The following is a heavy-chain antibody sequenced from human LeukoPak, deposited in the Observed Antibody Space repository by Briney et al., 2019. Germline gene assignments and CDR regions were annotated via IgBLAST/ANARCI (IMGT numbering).Heavy chain of an antibody. J-gene: IGHJ4*02. CDR1: GFTFSSYV. CDR2: ISGSGGST. CDR3: AKDIVVVSAYYFDY. Sequence: GGSLRLSCAASGFTFSSYVMSWVRQAPGKGLEWVSAISGSGGSTYYADSVKGRFTISRDNSKNTLYLQMNSLRAEDTAVYYCAKDIVVVSAYYFDYWGQGTLVTVSS. D-gene: IGHD2-2*01. V-gene: IGHV3-23*01.